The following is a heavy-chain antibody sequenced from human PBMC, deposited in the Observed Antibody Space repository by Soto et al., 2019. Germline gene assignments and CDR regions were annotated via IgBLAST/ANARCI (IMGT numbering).Heavy chain of an antibody. D-gene: IGHD2-2*01. J-gene: IGHJ6*02. CDR1: GVTFSSYA. V-gene: IGHV1-69*13. Sequence: SVKVSCKASGVTFSSYAISWVRQAPGQGLEWMGGIIPIFGTANYAQKFQGRVTITADESTSTAYMELSSLRSEDTAVYYCASGHIVVVPAATQYGMDVWGQGTTVTVSS. CDR2: IIPIFGTA. CDR3: ASGHIVVVPAATQYGMDV.